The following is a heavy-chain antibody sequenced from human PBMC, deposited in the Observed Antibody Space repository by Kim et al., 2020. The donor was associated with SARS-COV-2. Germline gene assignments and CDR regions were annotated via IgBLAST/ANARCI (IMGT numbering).Heavy chain of an antibody. D-gene: IGHD2-2*01. CDR2: IYYSGST. V-gene: IGHV4-31*03. J-gene: IGHJ6*02. CDR1: GGSISSGGYY. CDR3: ARGGNNIVVVPAASVHYYYGMDV. Sequence: SETLSLTCTVSGGSISSGGYYWSWIRQHPWKGLEWIGYIYYSGSTYYNPSLKSRVTISVDTSKNQFSLKLISVTAADTAVYYCARGGNNIVVVPAASVHYYYGMDVWGQGTTVTVSS.